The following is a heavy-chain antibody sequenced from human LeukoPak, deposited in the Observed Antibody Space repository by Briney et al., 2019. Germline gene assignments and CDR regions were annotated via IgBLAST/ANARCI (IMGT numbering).Heavy chain of an antibody. CDR1: GFTVSSNY. CDR3: ARDRGYYYDSPLAFDI. V-gene: IGHV3-66*01. J-gene: IGHJ3*02. Sequence: GGSLRLSCAASGFTVSSNYMSWVRQAPGKGLEWVSVIYSGGSTYYADSVKGRFTISRDNSKNTLYLQMNSLRAEDTAVYYCARDRGYYYDSPLAFDIWGQGTMVTVSS. D-gene: IGHD3-22*01. CDR2: IYSGGST.